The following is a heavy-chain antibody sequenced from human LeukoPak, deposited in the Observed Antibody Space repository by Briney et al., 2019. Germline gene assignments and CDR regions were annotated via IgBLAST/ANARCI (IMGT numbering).Heavy chain of an antibody. CDR3: AGVVTAMRIAYYYYGMDV. CDR1: GFTFSSYS. J-gene: IGHJ6*02. CDR2: ISSSSSYI. Sequence: PGGSLRLSCAASGFTFSSYSMNWVRQAPGKGLEWVSSISSSSSYIYYADSVKGRFTISRDNAKNSLYLQMNSLRAEDTAVYYCAGVVTAMRIAYYYYGMDVWGQGTTVTVSS. D-gene: IGHD2-21*02. V-gene: IGHV3-21*01.